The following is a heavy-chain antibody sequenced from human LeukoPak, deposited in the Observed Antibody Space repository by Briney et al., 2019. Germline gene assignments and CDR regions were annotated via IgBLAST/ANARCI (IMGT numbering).Heavy chain of an antibody. CDR3: ARERDSSGYYYDLYFDL. D-gene: IGHD3-22*01. V-gene: IGHV1-46*01. J-gene: IGHJ2*01. CDR2: INPSGGST. CDR1: GYTFTSYY. Sequence: ASVKVSCKASGYTFTSYYMHWVRQAPGQGLEWMGIINPSGGSTSYAQKFQGRVTMTRDTSTSTVYTELSSLRSEDTAVYYCARERDSSGYYYDLYFDLWGRGTLVTVSS.